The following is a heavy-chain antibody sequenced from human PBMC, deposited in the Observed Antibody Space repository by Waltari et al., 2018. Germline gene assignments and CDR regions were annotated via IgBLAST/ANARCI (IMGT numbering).Heavy chain of an antibody. CDR3: ARVGIAVAGKGGVFDY. Sequence: QVQLQESGPGLVKPSETLSLTCTVSGGSISSYYWSWIRQPAGKGLEWIGRIYTSGSNNDNPALKSRVTMSVDTSKNQFSMKLSSVTAADTDVYYCARVGIAVAGKGGVFDYWGQGTLVTVS. CDR1: GGSISSYY. J-gene: IGHJ4*02. V-gene: IGHV4-4*07. D-gene: IGHD6-19*01. CDR2: IYTSGSN.